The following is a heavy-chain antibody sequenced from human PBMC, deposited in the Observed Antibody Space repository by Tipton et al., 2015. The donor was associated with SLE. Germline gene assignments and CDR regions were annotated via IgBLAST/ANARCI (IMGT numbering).Heavy chain of an antibody. V-gene: IGHV4-34*01. CDR3: VRERKYVVRFRELVAPDL. D-gene: IGHD1-26*01. Sequence: LRLSCAVYGGSFSDYYWSWIRQTPGEGLEWIGEINHTGGTNYNPSLESRVTMSVDTSKNQFSLKLSSVTAADTAMYYCVRERKYVVRFRELVAPDLWGQGTAITVPS. CDR1: GGSFSDYY. CDR2: INHTGGT. J-gene: IGHJ3*01.